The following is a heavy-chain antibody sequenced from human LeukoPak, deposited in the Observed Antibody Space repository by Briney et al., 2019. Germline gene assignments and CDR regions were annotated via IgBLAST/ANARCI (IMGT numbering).Heavy chain of an antibody. CDR2: IYYSGST. CDR1: GGSISSSSYY. D-gene: IGHD2-15*01. Sequence: KPSETLSLTCTVSGGSISSSSYYWGWIRQPPGKGLEWIGSIYYSGSTYHNPSLKSRVTISVDTSKNQFSLKLSSVTAADTAVYYCARPQISPFRVDAFDIWGQGTMVTVSS. CDR3: ARPQISPFRVDAFDI. V-gene: IGHV4-39*01. J-gene: IGHJ3*02.